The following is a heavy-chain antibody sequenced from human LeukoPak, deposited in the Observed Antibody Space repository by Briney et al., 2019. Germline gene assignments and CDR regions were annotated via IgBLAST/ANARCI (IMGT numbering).Heavy chain of an antibody. CDR1: SGSFSGYY. Sequence: SETLSLTCAVYSGSFSGYYWSWIRQPPGKGLEWIGEINHSGSTNYNPSLKSRVTISVDTSKNQFSLKLSSVTAADTAVYYCARGWNYYGSGSYYKRSYNWFDPWGQGTLVTVSS. CDR3: ARGWNYYGSGSYYKRSYNWFDP. J-gene: IGHJ5*02. V-gene: IGHV4-34*01. D-gene: IGHD3-10*01. CDR2: INHSGST.